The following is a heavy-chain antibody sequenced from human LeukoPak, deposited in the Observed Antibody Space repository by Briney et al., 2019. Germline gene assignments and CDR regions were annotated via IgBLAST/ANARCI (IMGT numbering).Heavy chain of an antibody. CDR1: GFTFSSYS. V-gene: IGHV3-21*01. J-gene: IGHJ4*02. D-gene: IGHD6-6*01. CDR3: ARDGGSSSFSDY. CDR2: ISSSSSYI. Sequence: PGGSLRLSCAASGFTFSSYSMNWVRQAPGKGLEWVSSISSSSSYIYYADSVKGRFTISRDNAKNTLYLQMNSLRAEDTAVYYCARDGGSSSFSDYWGQGTLVTVSS.